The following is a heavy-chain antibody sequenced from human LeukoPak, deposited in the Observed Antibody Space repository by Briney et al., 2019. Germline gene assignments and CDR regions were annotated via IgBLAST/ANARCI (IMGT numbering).Heavy chain of an antibody. CDR2: ISYDGSNK. V-gene: IGHV3-30-3*01. Sequence: GGSLRLSCAASGFTFSSYAMHWVRQAPGKGLEWVAVISYDGSNKYYADSVKGRFTISRDNSKNTLYLQMNSLRAEDTAVYYCARDHLPSRGGGYSYDNYYYGMDVWGQGTTVTVSS. D-gene: IGHD5-18*01. J-gene: IGHJ6*02. CDR3: ARDHLPSRGGGYSYDNYYYGMDV. CDR1: GFTFSSYA.